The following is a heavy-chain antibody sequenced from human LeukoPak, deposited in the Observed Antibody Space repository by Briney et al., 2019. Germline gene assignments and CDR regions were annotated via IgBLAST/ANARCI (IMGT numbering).Heavy chain of an antibody. D-gene: IGHD4-23*01. CDR3: AKTGYGGNPFDS. CDR1: GASIGSSSYS. Sequence: SETLSLTCTVSGASIGSSSYSWGWIRQPPGKGLEWIGGVYYSGETHYNPSLKSRVTISVDVSKNQFSLKLSSVTAADTAVYYCAKTGYGGNPFDSWGQGTQVTVSS. CDR2: VYYSGET. J-gene: IGHJ4*02. V-gene: IGHV4-39*01.